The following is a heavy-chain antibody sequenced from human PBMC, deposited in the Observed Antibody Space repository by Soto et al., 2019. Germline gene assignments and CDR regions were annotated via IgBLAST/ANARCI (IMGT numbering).Heavy chain of an antibody. CDR2: INPNSGGT. V-gene: IGHV1-2*04. J-gene: IGHJ4*02. D-gene: IGHD6-6*01. Sequence: ASVKVSCKASGYTFTGYYMHWVRQAPGQGLEWMGWINPNSGGTNYAQKFQGWVTMTRDTSISTAYMELSRLRSDDTAVYYCARDKGSSSEGIDYWGQGTLVTVSS. CDR3: ARDKGSSSEGIDY. CDR1: GYTFTGYY.